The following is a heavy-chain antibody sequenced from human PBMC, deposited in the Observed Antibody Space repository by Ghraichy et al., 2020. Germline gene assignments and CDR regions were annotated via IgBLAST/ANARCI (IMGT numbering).Heavy chain of an antibody. CDR2: INHSGST. Sequence: SETLSLTCAVYGGSFSGYYWSWIRQPPGKGLEWIGEINHSGSTNYNPSLKSRVTISVDTSKNQFSLKLSSVTAADTAVYYCAKLRISNYRYGMDVWGQGTTVTVSS. D-gene: IGHD4-11*01. J-gene: IGHJ6*02. V-gene: IGHV4-34*01. CDR3: AKLRISNYRYGMDV. CDR1: GGSFSGYY.